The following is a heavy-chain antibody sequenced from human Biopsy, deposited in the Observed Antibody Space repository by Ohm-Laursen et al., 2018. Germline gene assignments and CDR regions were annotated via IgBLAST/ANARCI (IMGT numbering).Heavy chain of an antibody. CDR1: GFTFSNSG. J-gene: IGHJ6*02. Sequence: SLRLSCAASGFTFSNSGMYWVRQAPGKGLEWVAAISYAGSKTDYGDSVKGRLNISRDNSKNTLDLQMSSLRVEDTAVYFCAKDKGTFNVYYYGMDVWGQGTTVTVSS. V-gene: IGHV3-30*18. D-gene: IGHD2-8*01. CDR2: ISYAGSKT. CDR3: AKDKGTFNVYYYGMDV.